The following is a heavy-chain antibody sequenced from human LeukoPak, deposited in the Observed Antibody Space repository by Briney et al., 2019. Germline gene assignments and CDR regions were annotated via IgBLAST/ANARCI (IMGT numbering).Heavy chain of an antibody. CDR3: ARHENIIVVPTAHAFDY. Sequence: PSETLSLTCTVSGGSISSSNYYWGWIRQPPGKGLEWIGTIYYSGDSYYNPSLKSRASISVDTSKNRFSLNLNSVTAADTAVYFCARHENIIVVPTAHAFDYWGQGALVTVSS. V-gene: IGHV4-39*01. D-gene: IGHD2-2*01. CDR1: GGSISSSNYY. J-gene: IGHJ4*02. CDR2: IYYSGDS.